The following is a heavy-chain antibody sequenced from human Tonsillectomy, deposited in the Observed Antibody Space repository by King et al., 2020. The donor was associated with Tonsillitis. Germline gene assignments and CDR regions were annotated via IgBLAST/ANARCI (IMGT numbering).Heavy chain of an antibody. D-gene: IGHD3-22*01. CDR1: GGSFSGYY. J-gene: IGHJ4*02. CDR2: INHSGST. Sequence: VQLQQWGAGLLKPSETLSLTCAVYGGSFSGYYWSWIRQPPGKGLEWIGEINHSGSTNYNPSLKSRVTISVDTSKNQFSLKLSSVTAADTAVYYCARGRGRYYYDGSGYYANWGQGTLVTVSS. CDR3: ARGRGRYYYDGSGYYAN. V-gene: IGHV4-34*01.